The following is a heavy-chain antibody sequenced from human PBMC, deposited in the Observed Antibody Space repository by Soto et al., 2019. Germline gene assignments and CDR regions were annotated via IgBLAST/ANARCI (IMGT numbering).Heavy chain of an antibody. CDR3: AKENYYDSSGYPNDAFDI. D-gene: IGHD3-22*01. J-gene: IGHJ3*02. Sequence: QVQLVESGGGVVQPGTSLRLSCAASGFTFSGHGIHWVRQAPGKGLEWVAVISYDGSSEYYADSVKGRFSVSRDNSNNMAYLQMNSLRVEDTAMYYCAKENYYDSSGYPNDAFDIWGQGTMVTVSS. CDR2: ISYDGSSE. V-gene: IGHV3-30*18. CDR1: GFTFSGHG.